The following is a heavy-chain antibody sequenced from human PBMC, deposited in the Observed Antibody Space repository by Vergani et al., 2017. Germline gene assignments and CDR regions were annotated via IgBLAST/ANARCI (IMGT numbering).Heavy chain of an antibody. J-gene: IGHJ4*02. V-gene: IGHV3-23*01. CDR3: AKLLIPVASKRGYNYGSGY. Sequence: EVQLLESGGGSAQPGESLRLSCVASGFTFTAHGLNWVRQAPGKGLEWVSGISGQNFRTHYADSVKGRFTISRDDSKNTVYLQINSLRSDDTGVYYCAKLLIPVASKRGYNYGSGYWGLGTLVTVSS. CDR2: ISGQNFRT. D-gene: IGHD5-18*01. CDR1: GFTFTAHG.